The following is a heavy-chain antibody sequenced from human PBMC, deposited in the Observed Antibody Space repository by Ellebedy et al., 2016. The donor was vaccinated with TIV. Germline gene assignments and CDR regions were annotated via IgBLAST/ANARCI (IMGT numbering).Heavy chain of an antibody. CDR3: ARRASYVDYAVQVNPWFDP. J-gene: IGHJ5*02. V-gene: IGHV3-7*04. D-gene: IGHD3-16*01. CDR1: GFNFSSYW. Sequence: GESLKISCAASGFNFSSYWMAWVRQAPGNGPAWVPQLRKAGDEIHYVGSVKGRFTISRDNAKNSLFLQMNSLRVEDTAVYYCARRASYVDYAVQVNPWFDPWGQGTLVTVSS. CDR2: LRKAGDEI.